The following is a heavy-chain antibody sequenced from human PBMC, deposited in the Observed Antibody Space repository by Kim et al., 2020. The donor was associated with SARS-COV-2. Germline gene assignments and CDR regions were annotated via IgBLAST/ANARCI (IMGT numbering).Heavy chain of an antibody. CDR1: GFTFSSYW. CDR2: INSDGSST. V-gene: IGHV3-74*01. CDR3: EVKEHFNDMDV. J-gene: IGHJ6*02. Sequence: GGSLRLSCAASGFTFSSYWMHWVRQAPGKGLMWVSRINSDGSSTNYADSVKGRFTISRDNAKNTLYLQMNSLRAEDTAVYFCEVKEHFNDMDVWGQGTTV.